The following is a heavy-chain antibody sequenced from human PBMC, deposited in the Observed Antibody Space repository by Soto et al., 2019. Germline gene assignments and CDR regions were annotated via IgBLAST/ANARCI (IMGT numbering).Heavy chain of an antibody. CDR2: IIPIFGTA. D-gene: IGHD2-8*01. CDR1: GGTFSSYA. Sequence: SVKVSCKASGGTFSSYAISWVRQAPGQGLEWMGGIIPIFGTASYAQKFQGRVTITADKSTSTAYMELSSLRSEDTAVYYCVGLYGSRPDYWGEGTVVTVSS. J-gene: IGHJ4*02. CDR3: VGLYGSRPDY. V-gene: IGHV1-69*06.